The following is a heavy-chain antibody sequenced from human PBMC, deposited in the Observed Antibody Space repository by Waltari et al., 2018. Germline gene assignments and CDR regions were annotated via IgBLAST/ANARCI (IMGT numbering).Heavy chain of an antibody. D-gene: IGHD6-6*01. CDR1: GYTFTGYY. V-gene: IGHV1-2*06. Sequence: QVQLVQSGAEVKKPGASVKVSCKASGYTFTGYYMHWVRQAPGHGLAWMGRINPNGGGTNYAQKFQGRVTMTRDTSISTAYMELSRLRSDDTAVYYCARDSIAARGGYYYYGMDVWGQGTTVTVSS. CDR2: INPNGGGT. J-gene: IGHJ6*02. CDR3: ARDSIAARGGYYYYGMDV.